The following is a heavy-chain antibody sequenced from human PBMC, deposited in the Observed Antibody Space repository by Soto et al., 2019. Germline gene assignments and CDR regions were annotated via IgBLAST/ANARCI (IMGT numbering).Heavy chain of an antibody. CDR3: ARGGVTMVRGVIIPHYYYGMDV. CDR2: IIPIFGTA. Sequence: QVQLVQSGAEVKKPGSSVKVSCKASGGTFSSYAISWVRQAPGQGLEWMGGIIPIFGTANYAQKFQGRVTITADESTSTAYMELSSLRSEDTAVYYCARGGVTMVRGVIIPHYYYGMDVWGQGTTVTVSS. D-gene: IGHD3-10*01. CDR1: GGTFSSYA. J-gene: IGHJ6*02. V-gene: IGHV1-69*01.